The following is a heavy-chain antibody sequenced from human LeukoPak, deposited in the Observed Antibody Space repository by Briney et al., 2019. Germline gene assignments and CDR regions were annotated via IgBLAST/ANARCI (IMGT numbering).Heavy chain of an antibody. V-gene: IGHV3-30*18. Sequence: PGRSLRLSCAASGFTFSSYGMHWVRQAPGKGLEWVAVISYDGSKKYYADSVKGRFTISRDNSKNTLYLQMNSLRAEDTAVYYCAKSSGWYFDYWGQGTLVTVSS. D-gene: IGHD6-19*01. CDR1: GFTFSSYG. J-gene: IGHJ4*02. CDR2: ISYDGSKK. CDR3: AKSSGWYFDY.